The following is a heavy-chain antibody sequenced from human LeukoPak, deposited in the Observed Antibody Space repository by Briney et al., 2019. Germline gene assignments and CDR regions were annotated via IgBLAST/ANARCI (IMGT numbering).Heavy chain of an antibody. J-gene: IGHJ3*02. CDR3: ARATGITAFDI. CDR1: GGSISSGGYY. V-gene: IGHV4-30-2*01. CDR2: IYHSGST. Sequence: SETLSLTCTVSGGSISSGGYYWSWIRQPPGKGLEWIGYIYHSGSTYYNPSLKSRVTISVDRSKNQFSLKLSSVTAADTAVYYCARATGITAFDIWGQGTMVTVSS. D-gene: IGHD3-10*01.